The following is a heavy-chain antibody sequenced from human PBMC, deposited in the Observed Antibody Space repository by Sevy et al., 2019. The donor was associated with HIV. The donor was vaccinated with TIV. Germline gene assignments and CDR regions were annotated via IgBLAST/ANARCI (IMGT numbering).Heavy chain of an antibody. CDR3: ASVYSSGWYGPGYYFDY. CDR2: ISYDGSNK. CDR1: GFTFSSYA. V-gene: IGHV3-30*04. Sequence: GGSLRLSCAASGFTFSSYAMHWVRQAPGKGLEWVAVISYDGSNKYYADSVKGRFTISRDNSKNTLYRQMNSLRAEDTAVYYCASVYSSGWYGPGYYFDYWGQGTLVTVSS. J-gene: IGHJ4*02. D-gene: IGHD6-19*01.